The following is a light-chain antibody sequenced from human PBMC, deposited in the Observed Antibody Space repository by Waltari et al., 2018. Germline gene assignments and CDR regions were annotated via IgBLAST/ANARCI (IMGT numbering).Light chain of an antibody. J-gene: IGKJ4*01. CDR1: QSISRN. V-gene: IGKV3-15*01. Sequence: EIVMTQSPATLSVSPGDGATLSCRASQSISRNLAWYQQRPGQSPRLLIYAASTRDTGVPGRFSGSGSGTEFTLSISTLQSEDFGVYYCQQYDDWPPLTFGGGTKVEIK. CDR2: AAS. CDR3: QQYDDWPPLT.